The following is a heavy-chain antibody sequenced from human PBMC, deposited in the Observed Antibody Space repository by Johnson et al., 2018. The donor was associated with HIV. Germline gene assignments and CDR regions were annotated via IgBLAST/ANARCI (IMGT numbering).Heavy chain of an antibody. J-gene: IGHJ3*02. V-gene: IGHV3-7*02. CDR1: GITFSSYW. CDR2: IKQDVSEK. CDR3: ASVYYNILTGYYYDALDM. D-gene: IGHD3-9*01. Sequence: VQLVESGGGLVKPGGSLRLSCAASGITFSSYWMSWVRQAPGKGLEWVASIKQDVSEKYYVDSVKGRFTISRDNAKNSLYLQMNSLRAEDTAVYYCASVYYNILTGYYYDALDMWGQGTMVTVSS.